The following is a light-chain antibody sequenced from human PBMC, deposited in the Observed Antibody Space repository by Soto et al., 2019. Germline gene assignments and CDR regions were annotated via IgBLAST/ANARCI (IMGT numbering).Light chain of an antibody. CDR2: AAS. Sequence: DMQMTQSPSSLSASVGDRVTITCRTSQSISNSLNWYQHKPGRAPKLLIFAASSLQSGVPSRFSGSGFGTDFSLTISSLQPEDFAIYYCQKSYSTFRFGPGTKVDIX. J-gene: IGKJ3*01. CDR3: QKSYSTFR. V-gene: IGKV1-39*01. CDR1: QSISNS.